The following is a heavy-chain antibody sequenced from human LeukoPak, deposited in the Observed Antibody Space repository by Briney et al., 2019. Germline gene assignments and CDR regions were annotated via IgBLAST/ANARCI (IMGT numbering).Heavy chain of an antibody. J-gene: IGHJ4*02. CDR3: ARDDDSSGYYYGY. D-gene: IGHD3-22*01. Sequence: GGSLRLSCAASGFTFSSYWMSWVRQAPGKGLEWVANIKQDGSEKYYVDSVKGRFTISRDNAKNSLYLQMNSLRAEDTAVYYCARDDDSSGYYYGYWGQGTLVTVSS. V-gene: IGHV3-7*01. CDR2: IKQDGSEK. CDR1: GFTFSSYW.